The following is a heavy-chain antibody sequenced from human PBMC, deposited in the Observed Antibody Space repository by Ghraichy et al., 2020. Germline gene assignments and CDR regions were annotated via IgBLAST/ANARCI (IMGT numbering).Heavy chain of an antibody. D-gene: IGHD2-21*01. Sequence: GSLRLSCAASGFTFSNYWVHWVRQAPGKGLEWFSRINSDGSSTNYADSVKGRFTIFRDNAKNTLYLQMNSLRAEDSAVYYCARAGYYRFDYWGQGTLVTVSS. V-gene: IGHV3-74*01. J-gene: IGHJ4*02. CDR1: GFTFSNYW. CDR3: ARAGYYRFDY. CDR2: INSDGSST.